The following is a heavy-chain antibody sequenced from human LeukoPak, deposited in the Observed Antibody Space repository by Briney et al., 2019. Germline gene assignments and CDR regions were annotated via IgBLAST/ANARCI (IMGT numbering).Heavy chain of an antibody. D-gene: IGHD2-15*01. V-gene: IGHV3-11*01. CDR3: AKDEGGPDLLGPLDI. Sequence: GGSLRLSRAASGFTFSDYYMSWIRQAPGKGLECISYISSSGSTIYYADSVKGRFSFSRDNAKNSLYLQMNSLRAEDTALYYCAKDEGGPDLLGPLDIWGQGTMVTVSS. J-gene: IGHJ3*02. CDR1: GFTFSDYY. CDR2: ISSSGSTI.